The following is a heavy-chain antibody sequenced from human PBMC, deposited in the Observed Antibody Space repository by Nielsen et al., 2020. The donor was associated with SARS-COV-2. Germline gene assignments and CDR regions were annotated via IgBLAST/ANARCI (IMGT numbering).Heavy chain of an antibody. CDR3: AKENRDFDH. J-gene: IGHJ4*02. V-gene: IGHV3-74*01. CDR2: INTDGSSR. CDR1: GFSFSNYW. D-gene: IGHD1-14*01. Sequence: GGSLRLSCAASGFSFSNYWMHWVRQVPGKGLVWVSRINTDGSSRIYADSVKGRFTISRDNAKNTLYLQMNSLRAEDTAVYYCAKENRDFDHWGQGTLVTVSS.